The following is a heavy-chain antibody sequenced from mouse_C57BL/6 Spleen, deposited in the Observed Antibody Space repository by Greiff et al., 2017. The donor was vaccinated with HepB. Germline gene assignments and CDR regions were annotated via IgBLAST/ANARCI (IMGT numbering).Heavy chain of an antibody. CDR1: GYTFTDYN. J-gene: IGHJ1*03. D-gene: IGHD1-1*01. V-gene: IGHV1-18*01. CDR3: ARWYYGSSYDWYFDV. CDR2: INPNNGGT. Sequence: VQLQQSGPELVKPGASVKIPCKASGYTFTDYNMDWVKQSHGKSLEWIGDINPNNGGTIYNLKFKGKATLTVDKSSSTAYMELRSLTSEDTAVYYCARWYYGSSYDWYFDVWGTGTTVTVSS.